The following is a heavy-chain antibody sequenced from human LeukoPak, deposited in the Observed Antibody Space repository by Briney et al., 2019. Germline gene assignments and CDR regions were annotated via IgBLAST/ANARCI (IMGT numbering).Heavy chain of an antibody. V-gene: IGHV3-48*01. CDR2: ISSSSSTI. J-gene: IGHJ4*02. D-gene: IGHD3-10*01. CDR1: GFTFSSYC. Sequence: PGGSLRLSCAAAGFTFSSYCKNWVGQAPGKGLEWVSYISSSSSTIYYADSMKGRFTISRDNSKNTLYLQMNSLRAEDTAVYYCARGGTRLRGLIDYWGQGTLVTVTS. CDR3: ARGGTRLRGLIDY.